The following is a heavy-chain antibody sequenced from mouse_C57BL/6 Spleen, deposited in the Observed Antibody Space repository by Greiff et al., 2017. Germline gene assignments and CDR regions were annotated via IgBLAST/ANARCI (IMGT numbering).Heavy chain of an antibody. J-gene: IGHJ4*01. V-gene: IGHV1-52*01. CDR1: GYTFTSYW. CDR2: IDPSDSET. D-gene: IGHD4-1*01. CDR3: ARWEVYAMDY. Sequence: QVQLKQPGAELVRPGSSVKLSCKASGYTFTSYWMHWVKQRPIQGLEWIGNIDPSDSETHYNQKFKDKTTLTVDKSSSTAFMQRSSLTSEDAAVYYCARWEVYAMDYWGQGTSVTVSS.